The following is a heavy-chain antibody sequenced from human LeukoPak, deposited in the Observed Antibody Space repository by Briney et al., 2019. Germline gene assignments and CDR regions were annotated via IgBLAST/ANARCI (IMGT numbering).Heavy chain of an antibody. J-gene: IGHJ4*02. Sequence: GGSLRLSCAASGFTFSSYSMNWVRQAPGKGLEWVSSISSSSSYIYYADSVKGRFTISRDNAKNSLYLQMNSLRAEDTAVYYCARDPYYYDSSGYFGGFDYWGQGTLVTVSS. D-gene: IGHD3-22*01. CDR1: GFTFSSYS. CDR2: ISSSSSYI. V-gene: IGHV3-21*01. CDR3: ARDPYYYDSSGYFGGFDY.